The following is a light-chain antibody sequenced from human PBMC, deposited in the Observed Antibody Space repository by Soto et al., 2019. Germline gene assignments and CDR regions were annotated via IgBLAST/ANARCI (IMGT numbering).Light chain of an antibody. CDR3: QQRAKWPPLT. CDR1: QSVASY. CDR2: DAS. Sequence: EIVLTQSPATLSLSPGERATLSCRASQSVASYLAWYQQKPGQAPRLLIYDASIRATGIPARFSGSGSGTDFPLTISSLEPEDFAVYYCQQRAKWPPLTFGGGTKVEIK. V-gene: IGKV3-11*01. J-gene: IGKJ4*01.